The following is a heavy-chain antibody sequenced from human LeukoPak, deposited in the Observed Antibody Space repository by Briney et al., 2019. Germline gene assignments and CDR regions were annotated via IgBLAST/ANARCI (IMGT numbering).Heavy chain of an antibody. CDR1: GYSFTSYW. Sequence: GDSLKISCKGSGYSFTSYWIGWVRQMPGKGLEWMGIIYPGDSDTGYSPSFQGQVTISADKSISTAYLQWSSLKTSDTAMYYCARLQLSDWNAGDYWGQGTLVTVSS. CDR3: ARLQLSDWNAGDY. V-gene: IGHV5-51*01. CDR2: IYPGDSDT. D-gene: IGHD1-1*01. J-gene: IGHJ4*02.